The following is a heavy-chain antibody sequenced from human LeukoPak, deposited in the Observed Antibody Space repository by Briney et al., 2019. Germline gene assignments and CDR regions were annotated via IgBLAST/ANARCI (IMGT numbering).Heavy chain of an antibody. CDR2: IKRDGSEK. CDR1: GFTFSSYG. J-gene: IGHJ4*02. CDR3: ARLGPASSGWPESFDY. D-gene: IGHD6-19*01. V-gene: IGHV3-7*03. Sequence: PGGSLRLSCAASGFTFSSYGMNWVRQAPGKGLEWVANIKRDGSEKYYVDSVKGRFTISRDNAKNSLDLQMNSLRDEDTAVYYCARLGPASSGWPESFDYWGQGTLVTVSS.